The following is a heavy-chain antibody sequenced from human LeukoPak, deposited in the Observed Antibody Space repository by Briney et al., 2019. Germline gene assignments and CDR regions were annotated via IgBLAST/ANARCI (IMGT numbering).Heavy chain of an antibody. Sequence: SETLSLTCTVSGGSISHYYWTWIRQPPGKGLEWIGYIYYSDVANYNPSLKSRVSISVDTSKNQFSLKLTSVTAADTAVYYCARDETYSSGWQPNHYYYYMDVWGKGTTVTVSS. J-gene: IGHJ6*03. CDR2: IYYSDVA. CDR3: ARDETYSSGWQPNHYYYYMDV. V-gene: IGHV4-59*01. CDR1: GGSISHYY. D-gene: IGHD6-19*01.